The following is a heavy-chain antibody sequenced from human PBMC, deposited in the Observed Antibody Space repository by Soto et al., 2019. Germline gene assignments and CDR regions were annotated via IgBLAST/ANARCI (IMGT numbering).Heavy chain of an antibody. J-gene: IGHJ4*02. V-gene: IGHV1-69*01. Sequence: QVQLVQSGAEVKKPGSSVKVSCKASGGTFSSYAISWVRQDPGQGLEWMGGIIPIFGTANYAQKFQGRVTITADESTSTAYMELSSLRSEDTAVYYCAFVDSSGYYPDGFDYWGQGTLVTVSS. CDR1: GGTFSSYA. CDR2: IIPIFGTA. D-gene: IGHD3-22*01. CDR3: AFVDSSGYYPDGFDY.